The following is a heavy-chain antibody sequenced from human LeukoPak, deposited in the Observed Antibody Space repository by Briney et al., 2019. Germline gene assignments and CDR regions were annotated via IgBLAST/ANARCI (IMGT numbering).Heavy chain of an antibody. J-gene: IGHJ4*02. D-gene: IGHD2-2*02. V-gene: IGHV4-38-2*01. CDR2: IYHSGST. Sequence: PSETLSLTCAVSGYSISSGYYWGWIRQPPGKGLEWIGSIYHSGSTYYNPSLKSRVTISVDTSKNQFSLKLSSVTAADTAVYYCARGRRAVGYCSSTSCYTPPGYWGQGTLVTVSS. CDR1: GYSISSGYY. CDR3: ARGRRAVGYCSSTSCYTPPGY.